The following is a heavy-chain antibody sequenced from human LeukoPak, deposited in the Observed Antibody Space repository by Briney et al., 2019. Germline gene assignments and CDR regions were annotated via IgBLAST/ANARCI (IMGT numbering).Heavy chain of an antibody. CDR3: ARGRVRRITIFGSYYYMDV. J-gene: IGHJ6*03. CDR2: INHSGST. D-gene: IGHD3-3*01. CDR1: GGSFSGYY. Sequence: PSETLSLTCAVYGGSFSGYYWSWIRQPPGKGLEWIGEINHSGSTNYNPSLKSRVTISVDTSKNQFSLKLSSVTAAGTAVYYCARGRVRRITIFGSYYYMDVWGKGTTVTVSS. V-gene: IGHV4-34*01.